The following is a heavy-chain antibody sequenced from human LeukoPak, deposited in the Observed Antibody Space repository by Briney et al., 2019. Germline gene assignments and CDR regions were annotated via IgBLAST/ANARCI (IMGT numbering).Heavy chain of an antibody. CDR3: ARFRWELTYYFDY. Sequence: SETLSLTCTVSGGSISSYYWSWIRQPPGKGLEWIGYIYYSGSTNYNPSLKSRVTISVDTSKNQFSLKLSSVTAADTAVYYCARFRWELTYYFDYWGQGTLVTVSS. V-gene: IGHV4-59*01. CDR1: GGSISSYY. J-gene: IGHJ4*02. D-gene: IGHD1-26*01. CDR2: IYYSGST.